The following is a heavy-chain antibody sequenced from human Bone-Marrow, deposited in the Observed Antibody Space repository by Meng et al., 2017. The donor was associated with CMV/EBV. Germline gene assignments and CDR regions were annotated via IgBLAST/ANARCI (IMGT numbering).Heavy chain of an antibody. Sequence: SETLSLTCAVYGGSFSGYYWSWIRQPPGKGLEWIGEINHSGSTNYNPSLKSRVTISVDTSKNQFSLKLSSVTAADTAVYDCARGLRGDWSGYYYYYYYGMDVCGQGTTVTVSS. CDR2: INHSGST. V-gene: IGHV4-34*01. CDR1: GGSFSGYY. D-gene: IGHD3-3*01. CDR3: ARGLRGDWSGYYYYYYYGMDV. J-gene: IGHJ6*02.